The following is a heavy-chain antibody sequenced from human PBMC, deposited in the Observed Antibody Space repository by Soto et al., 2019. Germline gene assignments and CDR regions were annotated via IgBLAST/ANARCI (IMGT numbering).Heavy chain of an antibody. CDR1: GFTFSSYG. V-gene: IGHV3-33*01. Sequence: PGGSLRLSCAASGFTFSSYGMHWVRQAPGKGLEWVAVIWYDGSNKYYADSVKGRFTISRDNSKNTLYLQMNSLRAEDTAVYYCARDPADYSNYDGPYYYYGMDVWGQGTTVTVSS. J-gene: IGHJ6*02. CDR2: IWYDGSNK. CDR3: ARDPADYSNYDGPYYYYGMDV. D-gene: IGHD4-4*01.